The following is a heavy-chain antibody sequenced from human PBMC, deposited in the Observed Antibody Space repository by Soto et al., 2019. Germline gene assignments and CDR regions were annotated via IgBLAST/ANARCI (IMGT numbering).Heavy chain of an antibody. J-gene: IGHJ3*02. CDR2: IHAGNGYT. D-gene: IGHD5-12*01. Sequence: QVPLVQSGAQVEKPGASVKVSCKASGYTFDNYALHWVRQAPGRRLEWMGWIHAGNGYTKYSQSCQGRVTITRNTSASTVHMDLSRMRSADTAVYYCARVQYSGYDFKLAFDIWGQGTMVTDSS. CDR1: GYTFDNYA. V-gene: IGHV1-3*01. CDR3: ARVQYSGYDFKLAFDI.